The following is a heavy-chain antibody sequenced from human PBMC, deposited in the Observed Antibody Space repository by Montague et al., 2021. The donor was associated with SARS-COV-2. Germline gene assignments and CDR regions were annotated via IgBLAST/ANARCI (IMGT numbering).Heavy chain of an antibody. D-gene: IGHD2-15*01. CDR2: INYSGTA. CDR3: AKEREEERAARTLVDFDL. J-gene: IGHJ3*01. V-gene: IGHV4-34*01. CDR1: GGSISGYY. Sequence: SETLSLTCAVYGGSISGYYWSWLRQSPRSGLERIAEINYSGTANYNPSLKSRVSISVDTSKNQFTLKLTSVTAADTAMYYCAKEREEERAARTLVDFDLWGQGTMVTVSS.